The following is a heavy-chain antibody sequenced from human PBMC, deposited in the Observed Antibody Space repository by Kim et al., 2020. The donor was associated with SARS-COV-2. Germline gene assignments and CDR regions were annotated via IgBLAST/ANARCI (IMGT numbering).Heavy chain of an antibody. V-gene: IGHV3-74*01. Sequence: SGEGRFTISRHNAKNTLYLQMNSLRAEDTAMYYCASRAVDSSGTYYFDYWGQGTLVSVSS. D-gene: IGHD3-22*01. CDR3: ASRAVDSSGTYYFDY. J-gene: IGHJ4*02.